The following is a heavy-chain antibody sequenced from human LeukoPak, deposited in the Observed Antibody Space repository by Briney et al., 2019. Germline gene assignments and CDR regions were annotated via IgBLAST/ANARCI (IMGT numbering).Heavy chain of an antibody. CDR1: GITINCYW. CDR3: ARDGSAGLWFGMDV. V-gene: IGHV3-7*01. Sequence: GASLLLSYAASGITINCYWMSWLRPPPGKVLEWVDNIKHDGTVNYYVDSVEGRSTICRDNAKSSLYLQMNSLRAEDTAVYYCARDGSAGLWFGMDVWGQGTTVTVSS. CDR2: IKHDGTVN. D-gene: IGHD5-18*01. J-gene: IGHJ6*02.